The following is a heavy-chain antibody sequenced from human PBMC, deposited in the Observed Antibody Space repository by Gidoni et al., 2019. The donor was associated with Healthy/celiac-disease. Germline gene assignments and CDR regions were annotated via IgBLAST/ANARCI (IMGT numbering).Heavy chain of an antibody. CDR3: AATYYDILTGYTPSYYYGMDV. V-gene: IGHV1-58*02. CDR2: IVVGSGNT. J-gene: IGHJ6*02. CDR1: GCTCTSSA. Sequence: QMQLVQSGPEVKKPGTAVKVSCKAAGCTCTSSAMQGVRQARGQRLEWIGWIVVGSGNTHSAQKFQERVTITRDMSTSTAYMELSSLRSEDTAVYYCAATYYDILTGYTPSYYYGMDVWGQGTTVTVSS. D-gene: IGHD3-9*01.